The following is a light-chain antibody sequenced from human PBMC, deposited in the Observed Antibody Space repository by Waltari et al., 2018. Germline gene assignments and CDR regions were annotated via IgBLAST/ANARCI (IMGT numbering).Light chain of an antibody. Sequence: QSVLTQPPSVSGAPGQRVTISCTGSCSNIGAGYDVHWYQQLPGTAPKLLIYGNSNRPSGVPDRFSGSKSGTSASLAITGLQAEDEADYYCQSYDSSLGRVFGTGTKVTVL. CDR3: QSYDSSLGRV. CDR1: CSNIGAGYD. V-gene: IGLV1-40*01. J-gene: IGLJ1*01. CDR2: GNS.